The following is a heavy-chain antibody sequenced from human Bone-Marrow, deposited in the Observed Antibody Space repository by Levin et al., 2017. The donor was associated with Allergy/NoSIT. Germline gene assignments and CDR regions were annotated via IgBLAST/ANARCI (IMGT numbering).Heavy chain of an antibody. V-gene: IGHV4-59*01. Sequence: GSLRLSCTVSGGSISSYYWSWIRQPPGKGLEWIGYIYYSGSTNYNPSLKSRVTISVDTSKNQFSLKLSSVTAADTAVYYCARVGALRWGTFDYWGQGTLVTVSS. J-gene: IGHJ4*02. CDR1: GGSISSYY. D-gene: IGHD4-23*01. CDR3: ARVGALRWGTFDY. CDR2: IYYSGST.